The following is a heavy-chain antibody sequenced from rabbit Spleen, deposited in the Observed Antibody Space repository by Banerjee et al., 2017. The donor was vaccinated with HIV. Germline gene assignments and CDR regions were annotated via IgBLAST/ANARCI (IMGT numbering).Heavy chain of an antibody. J-gene: IGHJ6*01. CDR3: ARDTSSSFSSYGMDL. CDR1: GFPFSDKAV. Sequence: QEQLEESGGGLVKPEGSLTLTCKASGFPFSDKAVMCWVRQAPGKGLEWIACIDAGSSGFTYFASWAKGRFTISKTSSTTVTLQMTSLTAADTATYFCARDTSSSFSSYGMDLWGPGTLVTVS. D-gene: IGHD1-1*01. V-gene: IGHV1S45*01. CDR2: IDAGSSGFT.